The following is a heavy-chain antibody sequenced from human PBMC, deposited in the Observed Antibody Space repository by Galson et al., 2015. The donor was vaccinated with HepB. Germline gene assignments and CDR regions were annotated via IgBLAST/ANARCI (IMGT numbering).Heavy chain of an antibody. CDR3: ARGTVEPRRQQLVPNEPNDY. CDR2: ISAYNGNT. D-gene: IGHD6-13*01. V-gene: IGHV1-18*01. Sequence: SVKVSCKASGYTFTSYGISWVRQAPGQGLEWMGWISAYNGNTNYAQKLQGRVTMTTDTSTSTAYMELRSLRSDDTAVYYCARGTVEPRRQQLVPNEPNDYWGQGTLVTVSS. CDR1: GYTFTSYG. J-gene: IGHJ4*02.